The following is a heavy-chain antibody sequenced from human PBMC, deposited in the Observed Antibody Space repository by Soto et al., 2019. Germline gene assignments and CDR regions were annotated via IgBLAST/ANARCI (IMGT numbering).Heavy chain of an antibody. V-gene: IGHV3-11*01. CDR3: ARGGGYGGQYYYGMDV. CDR2: ITSSGGTI. Sequence: GGSLRLSCAPSGFTFSDYYMSWVRQAPGKGLEWVSYITSSGGTIFYADSVKGRFTISRDNAKNSLYLQMNSLRAEDTAVYYCARGGGYGGQYYYGMDVWGQGTTVTVSS. CDR1: GFTFSDYY. D-gene: IGHD3-16*01. J-gene: IGHJ6*02.